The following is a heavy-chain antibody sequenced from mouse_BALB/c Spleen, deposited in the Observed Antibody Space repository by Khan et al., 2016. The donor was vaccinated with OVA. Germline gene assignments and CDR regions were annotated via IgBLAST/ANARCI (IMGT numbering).Heavy chain of an antibody. Sequence: EVQLVESGPGLVKPSQSLSLTCTVTGYSITSDYAWNWIRQFPGNKLEWMGYISYSGSTNYNPALKSRISITRDTSKNQFFLQLNSVTTEDTATYDCARDGSRYNYAMDYWGQGTSVTVSS. V-gene: IGHV3-2*02. CDR3: ARDGSRYNYAMDY. CDR1: GYSITSDYA. J-gene: IGHJ4*01. D-gene: IGHD2-3*01. CDR2: ISYSGST.